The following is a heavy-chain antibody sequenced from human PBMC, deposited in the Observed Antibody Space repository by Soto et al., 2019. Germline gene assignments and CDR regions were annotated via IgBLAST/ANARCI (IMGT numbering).Heavy chain of an antibody. D-gene: IGHD6-13*01. CDR1: GDTFNSYG. J-gene: IGHJ3*01. CDR2: IVPMFGTT. Sequence: QVQLVQSGPELKKPGSSVKVSCKAPGDTFNSYGISWVRLAPGQGLEWMGGIVPMFGTTNLALKFEDRVTITADELTTTVYMEIRGLTSEDTAVYYCARDLADVHLWDAFDVCGHGTRVTVSS. CDR3: ARDLADVHLWDAFDV. V-gene: IGHV1-69*01.